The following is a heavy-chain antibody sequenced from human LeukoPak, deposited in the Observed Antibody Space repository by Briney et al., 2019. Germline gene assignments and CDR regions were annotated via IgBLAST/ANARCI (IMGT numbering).Heavy chain of an antibody. CDR3: ARCPYSFGFAPPDY. D-gene: IGHD5-18*01. J-gene: IGHJ4*02. CDR2: INSDGSST. CDR1: GFTFSSYW. Sequence: GGSLRLSCAASGFTFSSYWMHWVRQAPGKGLVWVSRINSDGSSTSYADSVKGRFTISRDNAKNTLYLQMNSLRAEDTAVYYCARCPYSFGFAPPDYWGQGTLVTVSS. V-gene: IGHV3-74*01.